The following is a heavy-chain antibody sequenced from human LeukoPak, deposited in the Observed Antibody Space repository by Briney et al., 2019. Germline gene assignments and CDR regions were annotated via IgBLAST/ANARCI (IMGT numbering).Heavy chain of an antibody. V-gene: IGHV3-23*01. CDR2: IPGSGDST. CDR1: GFTLSSYV. CDR3: AKRGPAGAGKSPDYFEY. D-gene: IGHD6-19*01. J-gene: IGHJ4*02. Sequence: GRSLRLSCAASGFTLSSYVMSWVRQAPGKGLEWVSAIPGSGDSTYYTDSVKGRFTISRDNSKNTLYLQMNSLRAEDTAVYYCAKRGPAGAGKSPDYFEYWGQGTLVTVSS.